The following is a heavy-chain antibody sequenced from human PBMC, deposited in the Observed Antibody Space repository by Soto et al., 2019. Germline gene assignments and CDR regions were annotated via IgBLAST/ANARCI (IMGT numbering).Heavy chain of an antibody. D-gene: IGHD3-9*01. CDR1: GGSFSGYY. Sequence: LSLTCAVYGGSFSGYYWSWIRQPPGKGLEWIGEINHSGSTNYNPSLKSRVTISVDTSKNQFSLKLSSVTAADTAVYYCARSYYDILTGRQVRYFDYWGQGTLVTVSS. V-gene: IGHV4-34*01. CDR3: ARSYYDILTGRQVRYFDY. J-gene: IGHJ4*02. CDR2: INHSGST.